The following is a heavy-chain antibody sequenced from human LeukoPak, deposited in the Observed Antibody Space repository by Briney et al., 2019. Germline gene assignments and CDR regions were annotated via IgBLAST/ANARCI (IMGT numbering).Heavy chain of an antibody. CDR1: GYSFTSYS. CDR2: IYPGDSAT. D-gene: IGHD3-10*01. J-gene: IGHJ4*02. Sequence: GESLKISCKGSGYSFTSYSIGWVRQMPGKGLEWMGIIYPGDSATRYSPSFQGQATISADKSISTAYLQWSSLKASDTAMYYCARVMTMVRYFDYWGQGTLVTVSS. CDR3: ARVMTMVRYFDY. V-gene: IGHV5-51*01.